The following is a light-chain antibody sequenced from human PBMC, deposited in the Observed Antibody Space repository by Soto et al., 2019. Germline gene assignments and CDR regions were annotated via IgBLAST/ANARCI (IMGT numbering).Light chain of an antibody. Sequence: EIVMTQSPATLSVSPGERATLSFRASQSVSSNLAWYQQKPGQAPRLLIYGASTRATGIPARFSGSGSGTEFTLTISSLQSEDFALYYCQHYVERSPITFGQGTRLEIK. V-gene: IGKV3-15*01. J-gene: IGKJ5*01. CDR2: GAS. CDR3: QHYVERSPIT. CDR1: QSVSSN.